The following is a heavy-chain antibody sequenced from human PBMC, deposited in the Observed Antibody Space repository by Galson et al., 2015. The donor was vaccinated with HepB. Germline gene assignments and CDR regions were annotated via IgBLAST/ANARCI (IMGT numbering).Heavy chain of an antibody. CDR3: ARDSSYIGNYYYMDV. CDR1: GYTFTSYA. J-gene: IGHJ6*03. Sequence: SVKVSCKASGYTFTSYAMHWVRQAPGQRLEWMGWINAGNGNTNSSQKFQGRVTITRDTSASTAYMELSSLRSEDTAVYYCARDSSYIGNYYYMDVWGKGTTVTVSS. D-gene: IGHD3-10*01. V-gene: IGHV1-3*01. CDR2: INAGNGNT.